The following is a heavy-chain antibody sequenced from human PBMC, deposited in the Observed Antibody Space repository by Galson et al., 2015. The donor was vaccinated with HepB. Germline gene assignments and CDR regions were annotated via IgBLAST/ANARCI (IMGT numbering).Heavy chain of an antibody. D-gene: IGHD1-26*01. CDR2: IDDSGSLT. V-gene: IGHV3-23*01. Sequence: SLRLSCAASGFTFSSYAMSWVRQAPGKGLEWVSVIDDSGSLTYYADSVKGRFTISRDNSKNTLYLQMNSLRAEDTAVYYCAKLASGSYLNWVDPWGQGTLVTASS. CDR1: GFTFSSYA. CDR3: AKLASGSYLNWVDP. J-gene: IGHJ5*02.